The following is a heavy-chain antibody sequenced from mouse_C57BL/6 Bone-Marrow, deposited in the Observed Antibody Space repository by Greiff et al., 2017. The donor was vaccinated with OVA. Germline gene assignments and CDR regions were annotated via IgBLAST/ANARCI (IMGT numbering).Heavy chain of an antibody. J-gene: IGHJ4*01. V-gene: IGHV5-4*03. CDR3: ARAYGNSYAMDY. D-gene: IGHD2-1*01. CDR2: ISDGGSYT. CDR1: GFTFSSYA. Sequence: EVKLVESGGGLVKPGGSLKLSCAASGFTFSSYAMSWVRQTPEKRLEWVATISDGGSYTYYPDNVKGRFTISRDNAKNNLYLQMSHLKSEDTAMYYCARAYGNSYAMDYWGQGTSVTVSS.